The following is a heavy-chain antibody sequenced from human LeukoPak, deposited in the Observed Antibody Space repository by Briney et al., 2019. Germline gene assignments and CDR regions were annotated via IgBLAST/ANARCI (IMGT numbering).Heavy chain of an antibody. CDR3: ARDHSGGSRGWFDP. CDR2: ISSSSSTI. J-gene: IGHJ5*02. D-gene: IGHD2-15*01. CDR1: GFTFSSYS. Sequence: SGGSLRLSCAASGFTFSSYSMNWVRQAPGKGLEWVSYISSSSSTIYYADSVKGRFTISRDDAKNSLYLQMNSLRAEDTAVYYCARDHSGGSRGWFDPWGQGTLVTVSS. V-gene: IGHV3-48*01.